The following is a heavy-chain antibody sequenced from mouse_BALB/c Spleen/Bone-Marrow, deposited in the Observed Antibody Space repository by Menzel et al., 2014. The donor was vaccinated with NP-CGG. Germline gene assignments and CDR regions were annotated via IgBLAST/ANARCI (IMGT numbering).Heavy chain of an antibody. J-gene: IGHJ2*01. CDR3: AKRGNYGYFDY. CDR1: GFSLTSYG. Sequence: VQLQQSGPSLVQPSQSLSITCTVSGFSLTSYGVHWVHQSPGKGLEWLGVIWRGGSTDYNAAFMSRLSITKDNSKSQVFFKMNSLQADDTAIHYCAKRGNYGYFDYWGQGTTLTVSS. CDR2: IWRGGST. D-gene: IGHD2-1*01. V-gene: IGHV2-5-1*01.